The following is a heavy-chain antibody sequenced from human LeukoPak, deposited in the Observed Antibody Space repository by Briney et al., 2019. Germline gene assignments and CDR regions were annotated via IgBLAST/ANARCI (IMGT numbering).Heavy chain of an antibody. CDR2: ISSSGSTI. V-gene: IGHV3-48*03. D-gene: IGHD3-9*01. Sequence: PGGSLRLSCAASGFTFSSYEMNWVRQAPGKGLEWVSYISSSGSTIYYADSVKGRFTIPRDNARNSLYLQMNSLRAEDTAVYYCAREDRYDILTGYYMDVWGKGTTVTISS. J-gene: IGHJ6*03. CDR1: GFTFSSYE. CDR3: AREDRYDILTGYYMDV.